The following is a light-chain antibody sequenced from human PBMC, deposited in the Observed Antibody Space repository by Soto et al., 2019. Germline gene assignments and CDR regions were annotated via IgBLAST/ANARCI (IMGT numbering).Light chain of an antibody. CDR3: AAWDDSLNGRNWV. V-gene: IGLV1-44*01. Sequence: QSVLTQPLSASGTPGKRATIFCSGSSSTIGSNSVSWYQQVPGAAPKLLIHNNNERPSGVPDRFSGSKSGTSASLAISGLQSEDEANYYCAAWDDSLNGRNWVFGGGTKLTVL. CDR1: SSTIGSNS. J-gene: IGLJ3*02. CDR2: NNN.